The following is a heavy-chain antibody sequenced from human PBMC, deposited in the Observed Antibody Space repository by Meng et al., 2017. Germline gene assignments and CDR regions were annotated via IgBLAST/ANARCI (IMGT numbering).Heavy chain of an antibody. CDR2: INSDGSST. D-gene: IGHD2-2*01. CDR1: GFTFSSYW. Sequence: GESLKISCAASGFTFSSYWMHWVRQAPGKGLVWVSRINSDGSSTSYADSVKGRFTISRDNAKNTLYLQMNSLRAEDTAVYYCAREIVVVPAASYYYGMDVWGQGTKVTVSS. V-gene: IGHV3-74*01. CDR3: AREIVVVPAASYYYGMDV. J-gene: IGHJ6*02.